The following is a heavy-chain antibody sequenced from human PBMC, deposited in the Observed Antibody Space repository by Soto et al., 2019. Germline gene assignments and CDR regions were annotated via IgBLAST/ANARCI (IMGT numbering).Heavy chain of an antibody. V-gene: IGHV3-15*01. Sequence: EVRLVGSGGGLVKPGESLRLSCAGSGFTFSDAWMSWVRQGPGKGLEWLGHIKTKTDGGTTDYPAAVKGRFIISRDDSKGTLYLQLSSLKTEDAAVYYCATEYGSAFDIWGQGTMVTVSS. CDR2: IKTKTDGGTT. D-gene: IGHD4-17*01. CDR3: ATEYGSAFDI. J-gene: IGHJ3*02. CDR1: GFTFSDAW.